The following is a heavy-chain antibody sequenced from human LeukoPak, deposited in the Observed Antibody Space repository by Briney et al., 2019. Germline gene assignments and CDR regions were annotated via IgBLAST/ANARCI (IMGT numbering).Heavy chain of an antibody. V-gene: IGHV1-2*02. D-gene: IGHD3-10*01. CDR1: GYTFIGYY. J-gene: IGHJ6*02. Sequence: GASVKVSCKASGYTFIGYYMHWVRQAPGQGLEWMGWINANSGGTDYEQKFQGRVTMNRDTSISTAYMELSRLRSDDTAVYYCVRDRYYGSGSFYQMDVWGQGTTVTVSS. CDR2: INANSGGT. CDR3: VRDRYYGSGSFYQMDV.